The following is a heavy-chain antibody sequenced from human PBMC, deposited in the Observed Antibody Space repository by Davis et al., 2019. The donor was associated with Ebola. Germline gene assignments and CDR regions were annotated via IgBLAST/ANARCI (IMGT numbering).Heavy chain of an antibody. V-gene: IGHV4-34*09. CDR1: GGSFSGYH. D-gene: IGHD3-10*01. CDR3: ARETRIYYYGSGSYGTYYFDY. CDR2: INHSGST. J-gene: IGHJ4*02. Sequence: CAVYGGSFSGYHWSWLRQPPGKGLEWIGEINHSGSTNYNPYLKSRVTISVDTSKNQFYLKLSSVTAADTAVYYCARETRIYYYGSGSYGTYYFDYWGQGTLVTVSS.